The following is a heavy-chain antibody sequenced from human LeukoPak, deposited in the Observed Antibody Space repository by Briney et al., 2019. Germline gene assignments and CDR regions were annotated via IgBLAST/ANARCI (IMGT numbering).Heavy chain of an antibody. Sequence: SGGSLRLSCAASGFTVSSNYMSWVRQAPGKGLEWVSVIYSGGSTYYADSVKGRFTISRDNSKNTLYLQMNSLRAEDTAVYYCAREVYGLAAAGVDAFDIWGQGTMVTVSS. V-gene: IGHV3-53*01. CDR3: AREVYGLAAAGVDAFDI. CDR1: GFTVSSNY. D-gene: IGHD6-13*01. J-gene: IGHJ3*02. CDR2: IYSGGST.